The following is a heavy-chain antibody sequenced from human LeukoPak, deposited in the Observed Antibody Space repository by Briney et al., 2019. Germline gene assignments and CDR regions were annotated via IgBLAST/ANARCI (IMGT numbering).Heavy chain of an antibody. CDR2: INPSGGST. CDR3: ARDSSGWYKLDY. J-gene: IGHJ4*02. V-gene: IGHV1-46*01. Sequence: ASVKVSCKASGYTFTSYYMHWVRQVPGQGLEWMGIINPSGGSTSYAQKFQGRVTMTRDTSTSTVYMELSSLRSEDTAVYYCARDSSGWYKLDYWGQGTLVTVSS. D-gene: IGHD6-19*01. CDR1: GYTFTSYY.